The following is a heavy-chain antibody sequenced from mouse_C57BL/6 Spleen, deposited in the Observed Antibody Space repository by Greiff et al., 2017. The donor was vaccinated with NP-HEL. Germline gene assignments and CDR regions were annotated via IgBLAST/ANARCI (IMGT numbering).Heavy chain of an antibody. CDR2: IDPPDSYT. V-gene: IGHV1-59*01. D-gene: IGHD2-5*01. J-gene: IGHJ3*01. CDR1: GYTFTSYW. Sequence: VQLQQSGAELVRPGTSVKLSCKASGYTFTSYWMHWVKQRPGQGLEWIGVIDPPDSYTNYNQKFKGKAKLTVDTSSSTAYMQLSSLTSEDSAVYSCARQAYSNYFAYWSQGPLVTVSA. CDR3: ARQAYSNYFAY.